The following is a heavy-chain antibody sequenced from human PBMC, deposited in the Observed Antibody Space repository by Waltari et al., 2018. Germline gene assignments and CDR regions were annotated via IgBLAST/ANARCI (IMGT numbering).Heavy chain of an antibody. J-gene: IGHJ3*02. CDR2: ISSSSSTI. D-gene: IGHD6-13*01. Sequence: EVQLVESGGGLVQPGGSLRLSCAASGFTFSSYSMNWVRQAPGKGLEWVSYISSSSSTIYYADSVKGRFTISRDNAKNSLYLQMNSLRAEDTAVYYCARSSAAAGNAFDIWGQGTMVTVSP. CDR3: ARSSAAAGNAFDI. V-gene: IGHV3-48*04. CDR1: GFTFSSYS.